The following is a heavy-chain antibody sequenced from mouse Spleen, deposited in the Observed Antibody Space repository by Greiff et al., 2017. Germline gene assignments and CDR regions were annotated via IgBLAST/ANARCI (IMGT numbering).Heavy chain of an antibody. Sequence: EVQLVESGGGLVKPGGSLKLSCAASGFTFSSYTMSWVRQTPEKRLEWVATISGGGGNTYYPDSVKGRFTISRDNAKNTLYLQMSSLRSEDTALYYCARHMPYLYFDYWGQGTTLTVSS. CDR3: ARHMPYLYFDY. J-gene: IGHJ2*01. D-gene: IGHD5-5*01. CDR1: GFTFSSYT. V-gene: IGHV5-9*01. CDR2: ISGGGGNT.